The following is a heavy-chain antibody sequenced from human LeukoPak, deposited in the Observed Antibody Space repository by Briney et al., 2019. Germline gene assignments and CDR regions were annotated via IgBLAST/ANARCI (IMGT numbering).Heavy chain of an antibody. D-gene: IGHD4-17*01. CDR3: ARHVYGEGMVV. V-gene: IGHV4-59*08. Sequence: PSETLSLNCTVSGGSLNGYYWGWIRQPPGKGLECIGYIHSSEGTAHNASLKSRLTISLDTSKNQFSLTLSSVTAADTAVYYCARHVYGEGMVVWGKGTTVTVSS. CDR1: GGSLNGYY. CDR2: IHSSEGT. J-gene: IGHJ6*04.